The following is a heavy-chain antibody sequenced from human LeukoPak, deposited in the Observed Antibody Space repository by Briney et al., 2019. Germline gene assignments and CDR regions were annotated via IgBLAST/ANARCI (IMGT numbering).Heavy chain of an antibody. D-gene: IGHD7-27*01. Sequence: PSETLSLTCTVSGASVTDYYWSWIRQSPGKGLEWISYIHHSGNSDYNPSLRSRVTTSLDTSKNQFSLNLISVTAADTAVYYCTRGHWGLQSWSQGTLVTVSS. CDR1: GASVTDYY. CDR3: TRGHWGLQS. J-gene: IGHJ5*02. V-gene: IGHV4-59*02. CDR2: IHHSGNS.